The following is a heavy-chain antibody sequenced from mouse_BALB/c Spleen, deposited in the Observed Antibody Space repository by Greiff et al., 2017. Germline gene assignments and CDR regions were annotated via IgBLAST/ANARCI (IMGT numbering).Heavy chain of an antibody. J-gene: IGHJ3*01. CDR1: GDSITSGY. CDR3: ARDYTATAWFAY. CDR2: ISYSGST. V-gene: IGHV3-8*02. Sequence: EVQLQQSGPSLVKPSQTLSLTCSVTGDSITSGYWNWIRKFPGNKLEYMGYISYSGSTYYYPSLKSRISITRDTSKNQYYLQLNSVTTEDTATYYCARDYTATAWFAYWGQGTLVTVSA. D-gene: IGHD1-2*01.